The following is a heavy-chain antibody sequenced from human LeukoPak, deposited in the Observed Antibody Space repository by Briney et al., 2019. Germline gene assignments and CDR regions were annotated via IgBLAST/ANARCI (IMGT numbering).Heavy chain of an antibody. Sequence: PSETLSLTCTVSGGSISSGSYYWSWIRQPAGKGLEWIGRIYTSGSTNYNPSLKSRVTISVDTSKNQFSLKLSSVTAADTAVYYCARDPDVGVMGVDGQARPAPAILPRYYFDYWGQGTLVTVSS. CDR1: GGSISSGSYY. CDR2: IYTSGST. V-gene: IGHV4-61*02. D-gene: IGHD2-2*02. J-gene: IGHJ4*02. CDR3: ARDPDVGVMGVDGQARPAPAILPRYYFDY.